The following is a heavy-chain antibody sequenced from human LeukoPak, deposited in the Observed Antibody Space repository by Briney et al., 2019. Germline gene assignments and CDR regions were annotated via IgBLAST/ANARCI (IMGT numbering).Heavy chain of an antibody. J-gene: IGHJ6*02. Sequence: PGGSLRLSCAASGFTFSSYGMHWVRQAPGKGLEWVAVISFDGSDKHYADSVKGRFTISRDNAKNSLYLQMNSLRAEDTAVYYCASLSSTTYYYYGMDVWGQGTTVTVSS. CDR1: GFTFSSYG. CDR3: ASLSSTTYYYYGMDV. CDR2: ISFDGSDK. D-gene: IGHD2-2*01. V-gene: IGHV3-30*03.